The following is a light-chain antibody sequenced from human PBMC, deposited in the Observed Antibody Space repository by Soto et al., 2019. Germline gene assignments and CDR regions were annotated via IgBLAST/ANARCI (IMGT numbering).Light chain of an antibody. Sequence: ENVLTQSPATLSLSPGERATLSCRASQSVRSYLAWYQQKPGQAPRLLIYDASNRATGIPARFSGSGSGTDFTLTISSLETEDFAVYYCQQRRNWPYTFGQGTKLEIK. CDR3: QQRRNWPYT. CDR1: QSVRSY. CDR2: DAS. V-gene: IGKV3-11*01. J-gene: IGKJ2*01.